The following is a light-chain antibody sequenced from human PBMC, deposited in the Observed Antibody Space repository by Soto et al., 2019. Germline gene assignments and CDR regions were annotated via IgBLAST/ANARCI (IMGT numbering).Light chain of an antibody. J-gene: IGLJ3*02. CDR3: SSYTTSGTDVL. CDR1: SRDVGAFNY. Sequence: QSVLTQPASVSGSPGQSITISCTGTSRDVGAFNYVSWYQQHPDKAPKLLISEVNNRPSGVSHRFSGSKSGNTASLTISGLQPADEADYYCSSYTTSGTDVLFGGGTKLTVL. CDR2: EVN. V-gene: IGLV2-14*01.